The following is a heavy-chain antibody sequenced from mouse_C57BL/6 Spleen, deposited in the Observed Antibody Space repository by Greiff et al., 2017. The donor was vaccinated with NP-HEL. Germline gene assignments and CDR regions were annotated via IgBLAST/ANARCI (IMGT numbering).Heavy chain of an antibody. D-gene: IGHD3-2*02. CDR1: GYTFTSNW. Sequence: QVQLQQPGAELVKPGASVKMSCKASGYTFTSNWITWVKQRPGQGLEWIGDIYPGSGSTNYNEKFKSKATLTVDTSSSTAYMQLSSLTSEDSAVYYCARRETAQATYLFDYWGQGTTLTVSS. CDR3: ARRETAQATYLFDY. V-gene: IGHV1-55*01. J-gene: IGHJ2*01. CDR2: IYPGSGST.